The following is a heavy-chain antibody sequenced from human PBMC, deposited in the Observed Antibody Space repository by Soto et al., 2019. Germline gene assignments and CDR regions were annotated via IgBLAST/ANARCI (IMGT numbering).Heavy chain of an antibody. CDR2: IKSKTDGGTT. J-gene: IGHJ6*02. CDR3: TTASLRITGRWPYYYYGMDV. CDR1: GFTFSNAW. V-gene: IGHV3-15*07. D-gene: IGHD1-20*01. Sequence: GGSLRLSCAASGFTFSNAWMNWVRQAPGKGLEWVGRIKSKTDGGTTDYAAPVKGRFTISRDDSKNTLYLQMNSLKTEDTAVYYCTTASLRITGRWPYYYYGMDVWGQGTTVTVSS.